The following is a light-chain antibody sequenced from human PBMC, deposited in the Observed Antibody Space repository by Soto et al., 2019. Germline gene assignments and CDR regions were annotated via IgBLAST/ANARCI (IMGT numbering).Light chain of an antibody. V-gene: IGLV2-11*01. CDR3: CSYVGSYTSYV. CDR2: DVT. CDR1: SSDVGGYNF. J-gene: IGLJ1*01. Sequence: QSALTQPRSVSGSPGQSVTISCTGTSSDVGGYNFVSWYQQHPGKAPKFMIYDVTKRPSGVPDRFSGSKSGNTASLTISGLQAEDEADDYCCSYVGSYTSYVFGTGTKVTVL.